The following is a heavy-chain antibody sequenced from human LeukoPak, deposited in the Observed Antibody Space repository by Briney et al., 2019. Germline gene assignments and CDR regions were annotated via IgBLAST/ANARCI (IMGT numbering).Heavy chain of an antibody. CDR3: ATLTGGDDAFDI. CDR1: GYSISSGYY. J-gene: IGHJ3*02. CDR2: IYHSGST. V-gene: IGHV4-38-2*02. D-gene: IGHD4-23*01. Sequence: SETLSLTCTVSGYSISSGYYWGWIRQPPGKGLEWIGSIYHSGSTYYNPSLKRRVTISVLTSKNRFSLKLSSVTAADTAVYYCATLTGGDDAFDIWGQGTMVTVSS.